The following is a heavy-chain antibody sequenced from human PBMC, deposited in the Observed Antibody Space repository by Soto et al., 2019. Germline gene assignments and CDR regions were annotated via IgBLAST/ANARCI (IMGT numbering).Heavy chain of an antibody. CDR2: IKSKTDGGTT. V-gene: IGHV3-15*01. J-gene: IGHJ4*02. Sequence: GGSLRLSCAASGFTFSNAWMSWVRQAPGKGLEWVGRIKSKTDGGTTDYAAPVKGRFTISRDDSKNTLYLQMNSLKTEDTAVYYCTTAKQWLVDPPWPDYWGQGTLVTV. CDR1: GFTFSNAW. D-gene: IGHD6-19*01. CDR3: TTAKQWLVDPPWPDY.